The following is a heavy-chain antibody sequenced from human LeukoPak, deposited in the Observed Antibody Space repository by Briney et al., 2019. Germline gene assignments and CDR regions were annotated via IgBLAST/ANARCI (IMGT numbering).Heavy chain of an antibody. CDR1: GYSISSGYY. V-gene: IGHV4-38-2*02. J-gene: IGHJ4*02. CDR2: IYHSGST. CDR3: IVGATEAGADY. D-gene: IGHD1-26*01. Sequence: SETLSLTCTVSGYSISSGYYWGWIRQPPGKGLEWIGSIYHSGSTYYNPSLKSRVTTSVDTSKNQFSLKLSSVTAADTAVYYCIVGATEAGADYWGQGTLVTVSS.